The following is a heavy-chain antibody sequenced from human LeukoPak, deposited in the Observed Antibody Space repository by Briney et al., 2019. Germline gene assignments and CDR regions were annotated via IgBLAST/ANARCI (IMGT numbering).Heavy chain of an antibody. CDR1: EFSFSDFY. V-gene: IGHV3-11*03. D-gene: IGHD1/OR15-1a*01. Sequence: GGSLRLSCAASEFSFSDFYMSWIRQAPGKGLEWLSYISDTGTYTKYADSVKGRFTISRDIAKYSLFLQMNFLRAEDTAVYYCAEKGNWNKDYYGMDVWGQGTTVTVSS. CDR3: AEKGNWNKDYYGMDV. J-gene: IGHJ6*02. CDR2: ISDTGTYT.